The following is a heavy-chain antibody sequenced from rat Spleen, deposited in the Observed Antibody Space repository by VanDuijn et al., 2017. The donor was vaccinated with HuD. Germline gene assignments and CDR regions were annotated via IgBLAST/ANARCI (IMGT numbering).Heavy chain of an antibody. J-gene: IGHJ4*01. D-gene: IGHD1-2*01. V-gene: IGHV5-25*01. CDR2: ISTGGGIT. CDR1: GFTFSNYY. Sequence: EVQLVESGGGLVQPGRTLKLSCAASGFTFSNYYMAWVRQAPTKGLECVAYISTGGGITYYRDSVKGRFTISRDNTKSTLYLQMNSLRSEDTATYYCTRHSSTYYVMDAWGQGASVTVSS. CDR3: TRHSSTYYVMDA.